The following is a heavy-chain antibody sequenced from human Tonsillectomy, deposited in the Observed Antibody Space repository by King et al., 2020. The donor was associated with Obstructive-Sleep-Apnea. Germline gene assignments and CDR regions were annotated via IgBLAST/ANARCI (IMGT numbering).Heavy chain of an antibody. CDR2: INPLGGST. CDR1: GYTFTSYY. V-gene: IGHV1-46*01. J-gene: IGHJ3*02. D-gene: IGHD3-10*01. Sequence: QLVQSGAEVKKPGASVKVSCKASGYTFTSYYMHWVRQAPGQGLEWMGIINPLGGSTSYAQKFQGRVTMPRDTSTSTVYMELSSLRSEDTAVYYCARDGGSGSYRLDIWGRGTMVTVSS. CDR3: ARDGGSGSYRLDI.